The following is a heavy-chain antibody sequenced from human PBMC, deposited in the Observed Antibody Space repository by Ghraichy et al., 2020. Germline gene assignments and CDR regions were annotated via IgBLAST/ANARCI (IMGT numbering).Heavy chain of an antibody. J-gene: IGHJ4*02. CDR2: INPANSNT. CDR3: ARRAAGGPYFDS. V-gene: IGHV1-46*01. CDR1: GYTFTSYY. D-gene: IGHD6-25*01. Sequence: ASVKVSCKASGYTFTSYYLQWVRQAPGQKFEWMGIINPANSNTNYAQRFQGRVAMTSDTSTGTVYMDLSSLISEDTAVYYCARRAAGGPYFDSWGQGTLVTVSS.